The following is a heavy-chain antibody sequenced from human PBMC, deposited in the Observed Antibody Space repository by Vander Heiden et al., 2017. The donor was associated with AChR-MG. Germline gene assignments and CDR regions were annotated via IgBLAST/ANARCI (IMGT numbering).Heavy chain of an antibody. CDR1: GSTLRNYW. Sequence: EVPLVESWGGLGQPGGSLSISCAGPGSTLRNYWMSCVRPAPWKGLEWVANIKQDGSEKNYVESVKGRFTISRHNAKNSLYLQMNSLRVEDTGVFDCAKGSGHTIDYWGQGTLVTVSS. J-gene: IGHJ4*02. V-gene: IGHV3-7*01. D-gene: IGHD2-15*01. CDR2: IKQDGSEK. CDR3: AKGSGHTIDY.